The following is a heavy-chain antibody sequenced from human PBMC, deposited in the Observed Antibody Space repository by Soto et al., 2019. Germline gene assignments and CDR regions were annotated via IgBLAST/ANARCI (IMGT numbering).Heavy chain of an antibody. D-gene: IGHD3-22*01. V-gene: IGHV3-23*01. CDR1: GFTFRNYA. Sequence: GGSLRLSCAASGFTFRNYAMKWVRQAPGGGLEGGSGISVSGGRTYYADSVKGRFTVSRDNYKNTVFLKMNSLRAEDTAVSFCAKGMYYYDSSGYRLFDYWGQGTLVTVSS. CDR3: AKGMYYYDSSGYRLFDY. J-gene: IGHJ4*02. CDR2: ISVSGGRT.